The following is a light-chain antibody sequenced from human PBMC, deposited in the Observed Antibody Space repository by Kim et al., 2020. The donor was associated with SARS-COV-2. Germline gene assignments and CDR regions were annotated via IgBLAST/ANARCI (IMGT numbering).Light chain of an antibody. CDR2: RNN. CDR1: SDNVGYQG. J-gene: IGLJ3*02. Sequence: QTATFTCFGSSDNVGYQGAAWLQQHQGHPPKLLSYRNNTRPSGISERFSASRSGNTASLTISGLQPEDEADYYCSAWDRSVNAWVFGGGTKLTVL. V-gene: IGLV10-54*01. CDR3: SAWDRSVNAWV.